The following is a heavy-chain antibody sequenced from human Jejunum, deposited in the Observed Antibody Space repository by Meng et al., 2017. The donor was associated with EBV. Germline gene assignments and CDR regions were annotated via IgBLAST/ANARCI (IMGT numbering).Heavy chain of an antibody. CDR1: DGSISNNNY. CDR3: ARHYDYSQGS. V-gene: IGHV4-4*02. D-gene: IGHD4-11*01. Sequence: QVQPQESGPALVKPLVTLALTCAVSDGSISNNNYWSWVRQSPGKGLEWLGQIDDWGSTYYSPSLKSRVSMSIDKSRKQFSLNLISVTAADTAAYYCARHYDYSQGSWGQGAMVTVYS. J-gene: IGHJ5*02. CDR2: IDDWGST.